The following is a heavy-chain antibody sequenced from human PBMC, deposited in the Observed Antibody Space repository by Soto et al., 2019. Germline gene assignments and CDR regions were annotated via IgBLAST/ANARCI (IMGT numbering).Heavy chain of an antibody. CDR2: LQTDGSHP. J-gene: IGHJ4*02. D-gene: IGHD2-21*02. CDR1: GFTFDYYW. Sequence: EVQLVESGGGLVQPGGSLRLSCVASGFTFDYYWMHWVRQAPGEGLMWVSRLQTDGSHPAYADSVKGRFTISRDNAKNRLYLQMNNLSAEDTAVYSCARGGDPDYWGQGTLVTVSS. CDR3: ARGGDPDY. V-gene: IGHV3-74*01.